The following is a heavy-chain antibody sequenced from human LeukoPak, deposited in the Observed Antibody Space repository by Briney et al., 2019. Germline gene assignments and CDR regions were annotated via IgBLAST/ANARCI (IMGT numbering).Heavy chain of an antibody. CDR1: GGSFSGYY. D-gene: IGHD4-17*01. CDR3: ARRGDYPREDFDY. CDR2: INHSGST. V-gene: IGHV4-34*01. Sequence: PSETLSLACAVYGGSFSGYYWSWIRQPPGKGLEWIGEINHSGSTNYNPSLKSRVTISVDTSKNQFSLKPSSVTAADTAVYYCARRGDYPREDFDYWGQGTLVTVSS. J-gene: IGHJ4*02.